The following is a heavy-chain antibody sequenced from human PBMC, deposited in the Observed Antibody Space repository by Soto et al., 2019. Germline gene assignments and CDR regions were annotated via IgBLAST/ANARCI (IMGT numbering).Heavy chain of an antibody. CDR1: GGSISSGGYY. Sequence: ASETLSLTCTVSGGSISSGGYYWSWIRQHPGKGLEWIGYIYYSGSTYYNPSLKSRVTISVDTSKNQFSLKLSSVTAADTAVYYCARDRYGDYSNYYYYMDVWGKGTKVTVSS. CDR2: IYYSGST. D-gene: IGHD4-17*01. J-gene: IGHJ6*03. CDR3: ARDRYGDYSNYYYYMDV. V-gene: IGHV4-31*03.